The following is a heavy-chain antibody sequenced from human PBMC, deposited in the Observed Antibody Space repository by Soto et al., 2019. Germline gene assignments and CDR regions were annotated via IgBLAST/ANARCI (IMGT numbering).Heavy chain of an antibody. CDR1: GGSISSGAYY. V-gene: IGHV4-31*03. CDR3: ATRTDYYDGSGSLGGMDV. J-gene: IGHJ6*02. D-gene: IGHD3-10*01. CDR2: IYYSGST. Sequence: QVQLQESGPGLVKPSQTLSLTCTVSGGSISSGAYYWSWIRQHPGKGLEWIGYIYYSGSTYYNPSRKSRVTISVDTSKNQFTLKLSSVTAADTAVYYCATRTDYYDGSGSLGGMDVWGQGTTVTVSS.